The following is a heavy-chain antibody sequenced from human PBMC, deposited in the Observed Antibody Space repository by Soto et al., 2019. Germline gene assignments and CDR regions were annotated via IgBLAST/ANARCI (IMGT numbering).Heavy chain of an antibody. CDR2: ISYDGSNK. CDR1: GFTFSSYG. Sequence: QVQLVESGGGVVQPGRSLRLSCAASGFTFSSYGMHWVRQAPGKGLEWVAVISYDGSNKYYADSVKGRFTISRDNSKNPLYLQMNSLRAEDTAVYYCAKDRYGSGRHNYYGMDVWGQGTTVTVSS. V-gene: IGHV3-30*18. J-gene: IGHJ6*02. CDR3: AKDRYGSGRHNYYGMDV. D-gene: IGHD3-10*01.